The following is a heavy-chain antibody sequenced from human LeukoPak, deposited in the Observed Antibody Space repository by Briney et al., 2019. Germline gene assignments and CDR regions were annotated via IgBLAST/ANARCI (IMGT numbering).Heavy chain of an antibody. CDR2: MNPNSGRT. CDR3: TRETSSRYFDY. Sequence: ASVKVSCKASGYTLTSYDINWVRQAAGQGLEWMGWMNPNSGRTGYAQNFQGRISITRNTSISTAYMELSSLRSEDTAVYYCTRETSSRYFDYWGQGTLVTVSS. CDR1: GYTLTSYD. V-gene: IGHV1-8*01. J-gene: IGHJ4*02.